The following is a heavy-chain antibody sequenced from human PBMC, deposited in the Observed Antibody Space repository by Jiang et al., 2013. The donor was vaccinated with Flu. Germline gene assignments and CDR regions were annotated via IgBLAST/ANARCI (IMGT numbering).Heavy chain of an antibody. CDR3: ARGIAAADYYYGMDV. V-gene: IGHV7-4-1*02. CDR1: GYTFTSYA. CDR2: INTNTGNP. J-gene: IGHJ6*02. Sequence: KVSCKASGYTFTSYAMNWVRQAPGQGLEWMGWINTNTGNPTYAQGFTGRFVFSLDTSVSTAYLQISSLKAEDTAVYYCARGIAAADYYYGMDVWGQGTTVTVSS. D-gene: IGHD6-13*01.